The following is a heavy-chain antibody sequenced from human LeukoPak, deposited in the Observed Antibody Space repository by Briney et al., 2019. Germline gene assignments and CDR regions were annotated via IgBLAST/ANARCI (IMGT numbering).Heavy chain of an antibody. CDR3: AELGITMIGGV. CDR2: ISASSSYI. Sequence: PGGSLRLSCAASGFTFSTYSMNWVRQAPGRGLEWVSSISASSSYIYYADSVKGRFTISRDNAKNSMYLQMNSLRAEDTAVYYCAELGITMIGGVWGKGTTVTVSS. CDR1: GFTFSTYS. D-gene: IGHD3-10*02. J-gene: IGHJ6*04. V-gene: IGHV3-21*01.